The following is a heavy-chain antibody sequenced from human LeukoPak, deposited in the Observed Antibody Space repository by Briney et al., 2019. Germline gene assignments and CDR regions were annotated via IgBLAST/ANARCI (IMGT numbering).Heavy chain of an antibody. D-gene: IGHD4-23*01. V-gene: IGHV3-48*03. Sequence: PGGSLRLSCAASGFTFSSYEMNWVRQAPGKGLEWVSYISSSGSTIYYADSVEGRFTISRDNAKNSLYLQMNSLRAEDTAVYYCARAGDYGGNSDAFDIWGQGTMVTVSS. CDR3: ARAGDYGGNSDAFDI. J-gene: IGHJ3*02. CDR1: GFTFSSYE. CDR2: ISSSGSTI.